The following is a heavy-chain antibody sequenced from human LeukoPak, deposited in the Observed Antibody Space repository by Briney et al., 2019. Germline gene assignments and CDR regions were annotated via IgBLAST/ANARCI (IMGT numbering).Heavy chain of an antibody. J-gene: IGHJ4*02. CDR1: GFTFSSYA. Sequence: GSLRLSCAASGFTFSSYAMSWIRQPPGKGLEWIGEINHSGSTNYNPSLKSRVTISVDTSKNQFSLKLSSVTAADTAVYYCARGPTSLYYDILTGYSPRRFWCFDYWGQGTLVTVSS. V-gene: IGHV4-34*01. D-gene: IGHD3-9*01. CDR2: INHSGST. CDR3: ARGPTSLYYDILTGYSPRRFWCFDY.